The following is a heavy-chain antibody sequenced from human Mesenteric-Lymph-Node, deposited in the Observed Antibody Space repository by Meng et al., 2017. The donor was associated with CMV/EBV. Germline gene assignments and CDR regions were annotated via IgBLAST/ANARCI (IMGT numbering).Heavy chain of an antibody. J-gene: IGHJ4*02. Sequence: GESLKISCTASGFIFSSYAMNWVRQAPGRGLEWVALISHDGSIKYYADSVKGRFTISRDNSKNTLYLQLNSLRPEDTAVYYCAKDRGGSYVDYWGQGTLVTVSS. CDR2: ISHDGSIK. V-gene: IGHV3-30*04. D-gene: IGHD3-16*01. CDR1: GFIFSSYA. CDR3: AKDRGGSYVDY.